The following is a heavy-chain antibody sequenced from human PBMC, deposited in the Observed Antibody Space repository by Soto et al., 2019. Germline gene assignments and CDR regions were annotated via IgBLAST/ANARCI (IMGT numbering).Heavy chain of an antibody. J-gene: IGHJ3*02. CDR2: IWYDGSNK. V-gene: IGHV3-33*01. CDR1: GFTFSSYG. D-gene: IGHD3-10*01. CDR3: AREAGSGFRDAFYI. Sequence: QVQLVESGGGVVQPGRSLRLSCAASGFTFSSYGMHWVRQAPGKGLEWVAVIWYDGSNKYYADSVKGRFTISRDNSKNTLYLQMNSLRAEDTAVYYCAREAGSGFRDAFYIWGQGTMVSVSS.